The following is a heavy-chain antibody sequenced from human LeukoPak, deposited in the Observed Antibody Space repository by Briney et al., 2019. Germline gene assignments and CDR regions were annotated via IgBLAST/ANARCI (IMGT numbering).Heavy chain of an antibody. Sequence: ETQSLTCTVSGGSISSFTYYWGWIRQPPGKGLEWLGHIYHSGITYYNPSLESRVTISVDTSKNQFSLKLRSVTAADTAFYYCAKVPHSIGWFDSWG. CDR2: IYHSGIT. J-gene: IGHJ5*01. CDR1: GGSISSFTYY. V-gene: IGHV4-39*01. CDR3: AKVPHSIGWFDS. D-gene: IGHD3-22*01.